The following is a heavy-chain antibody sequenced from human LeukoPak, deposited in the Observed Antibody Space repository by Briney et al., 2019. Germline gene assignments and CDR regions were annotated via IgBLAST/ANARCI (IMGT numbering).Heavy chain of an antibody. CDR1: GFTFSGSA. CDR2: IRGKANNYAT. Sequence: GGSLRLSCAASGFTFSGSAMHWVRQASGKGLEWVGRIRGKANNYATEYAASVEGRFTISRDDSKSTAYLQMNSLKTEDTAVYYCARDLGYCTNGVCHTRFDYWGQGTLVAVSS. V-gene: IGHV3-73*01. J-gene: IGHJ4*02. CDR3: ARDLGYCTNGVCHTRFDY. D-gene: IGHD2-8*01.